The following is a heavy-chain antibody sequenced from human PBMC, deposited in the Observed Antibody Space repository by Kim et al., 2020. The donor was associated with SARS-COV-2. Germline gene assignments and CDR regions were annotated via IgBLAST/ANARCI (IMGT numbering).Heavy chain of an antibody. D-gene: IGHD3-10*01. CDR2: IYYSGST. V-gene: IGHV4-59*01. Sequence: SETLSLTCTVSGGSISSYYWSWIRQPPGKGLEWIGYIYYSGSTNYNPSLKSRVTISVDTSENQFSLKLSSVTAADTAVYYCARKEVVGAYYMDVWGKGTTVTVSS. CDR3: ARKEVVGAYYMDV. CDR1: GGSISSYY. J-gene: IGHJ6*03.